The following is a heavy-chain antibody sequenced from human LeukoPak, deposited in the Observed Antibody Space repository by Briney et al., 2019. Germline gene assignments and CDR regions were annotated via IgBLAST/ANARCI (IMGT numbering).Heavy chain of an antibody. J-gene: IGHJ4*02. Sequence: KSGGSLRLSCAASGFTFSSYAMSWVRQAPGKGLEWVSSISGSSTYIYYADPVKGRFTISRDNAKNSLYLQMSSLRPEDTAVYYCARDIGSSSSGLDYWGQGTLITVSS. CDR3: ARDIGSSSSGLDY. CDR2: ISGSSTYI. CDR1: GFTFSSYA. V-gene: IGHV3-21*01. D-gene: IGHD6-6*01.